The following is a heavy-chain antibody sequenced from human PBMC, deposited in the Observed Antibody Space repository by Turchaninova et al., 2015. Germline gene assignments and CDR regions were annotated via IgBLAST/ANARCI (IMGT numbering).Heavy chain of an antibody. Sequence: QVQLVQSGTEVRKPGASVKVSCKASGYSFSNYGIHWLRKAPGQRLDWMGWINAGNGKTKYSQKFHGRLTSTMDPSASTAYMELIRLKFDDTAVYYCARTHCSSTTCLGVDPWGQGSLVTVSS. J-gene: IGHJ5*02. CDR2: INAGNGKT. CDR1: GYSFSNYG. V-gene: IGHV1-3*01. CDR3: ARTHCSSTTCLGVDP. D-gene: IGHD2-2*01.